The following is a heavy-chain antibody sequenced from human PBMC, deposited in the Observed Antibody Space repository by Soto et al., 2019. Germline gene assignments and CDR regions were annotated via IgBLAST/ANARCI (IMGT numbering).Heavy chain of an antibody. CDR2: IIPIFGTA. Sequence: VKVSCKASGGTFSSYAISWVRQAPGQGLEWMGGIIPIFGTANYAQKFQGRVTITADESTSTAYMELSSLRSEDTAVYYCARVDSSGYPGPYYFDYWGQGTLVTVSS. CDR1: GGTFSSYA. CDR3: ARVDSSGYPGPYYFDY. V-gene: IGHV1-69*01. J-gene: IGHJ4*02. D-gene: IGHD3-22*01.